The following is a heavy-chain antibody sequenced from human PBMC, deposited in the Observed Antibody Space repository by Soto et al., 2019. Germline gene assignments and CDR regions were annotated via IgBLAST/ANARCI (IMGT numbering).Heavy chain of an antibody. Sequence: ASVKVSCKASGYTFTGYYMHWVRQAPGQGLEWMGWINPNSGGTNYVQKFQGGVTMTRDTSISTAYMELSRLRSDDTAVYYCERLTVPLDIVVLPAASYDYWGQGTLVTVSS. J-gene: IGHJ4*02. CDR1: GYTFTGYY. V-gene: IGHV1-2*02. D-gene: IGHD2-2*01. CDR3: ERLTVPLDIVVLPAASYDY. CDR2: INPNSGGT.